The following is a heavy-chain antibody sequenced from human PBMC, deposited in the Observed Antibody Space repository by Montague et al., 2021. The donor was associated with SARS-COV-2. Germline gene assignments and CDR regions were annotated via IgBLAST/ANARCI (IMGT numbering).Heavy chain of an antibody. D-gene: IGHD1-7*01. Sequence: SETLSLTCTVSGGSVGSSHYYWAWIRQPPGKGLEWIGTIYYSGSTYYNPSPRSRVTIDVDAFTNQFSLKLHSVTDAGTAVYFCARGLYNWNYEHWFDTWGQGTLVTVSS. J-gene: IGHJ5*02. CDR3: ARGLYNWNYEHWFDT. CDR1: GGSVGSSHYY. V-gene: IGHV4-39*01. CDR2: IYYSGST.